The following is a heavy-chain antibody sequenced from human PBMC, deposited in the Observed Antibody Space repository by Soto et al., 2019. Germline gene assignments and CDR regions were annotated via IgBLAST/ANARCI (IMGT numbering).Heavy chain of an antibody. CDR1: GFTFSSYA. CDR2: ISGSGGST. D-gene: IGHD5-18*01. Sequence: GGPLRLSCTASGFTFSSYAMSWVRQAPGKGLEWASAISGSGGSTYYADSVKGRLTISTDNSKNTLYLQMNSLRAEDTAVYYCAKVGYSYGFSRWGFDPWGQGALVTVSS. J-gene: IGHJ5*02. V-gene: IGHV3-23*01. CDR3: AKVGYSYGFSRWGFDP.